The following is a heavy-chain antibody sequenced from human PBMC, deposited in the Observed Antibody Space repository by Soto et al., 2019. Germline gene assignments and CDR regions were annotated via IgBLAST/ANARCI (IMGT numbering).Heavy chain of an antibody. CDR3: ARGYNSDY. J-gene: IGHJ4*02. Sequence: GGSLRLSCAASGFTFSSYWMTWVRQAPGKGLEWVANIKQSGSETYYVDSVKGRFTISRDDAKNALYLQMNTLRAEDTAVYFCARGYNSDYWGQGSLVTVSS. D-gene: IGHD5-18*01. V-gene: IGHV3-7*03. CDR2: IKQSGSET. CDR1: GFTFSSYW.